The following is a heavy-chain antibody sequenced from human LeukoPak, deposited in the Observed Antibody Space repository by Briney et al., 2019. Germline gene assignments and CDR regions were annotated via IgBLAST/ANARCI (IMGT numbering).Heavy chain of an antibody. V-gene: IGHV4-59*01. CDR2: VQYTGIS. Sequence: PGGSLRLSCAASGFTFSSYAMSWVRQAPGKGLEWIGYVQYTGISNYHPSLKSRVTMSVDTSKKQLSLRLSSVTAADTAVYYCARADFDWKPRYNLWGQGTLVAVSS. CDR1: GFTFSSYA. J-gene: IGHJ4*02. CDR3: ARADFDWKPRYNL. D-gene: IGHD3-9*01.